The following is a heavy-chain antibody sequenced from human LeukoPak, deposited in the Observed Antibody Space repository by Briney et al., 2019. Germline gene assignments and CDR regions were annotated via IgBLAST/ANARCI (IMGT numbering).Heavy chain of an antibody. Sequence: ASVKVSCKASGYTFTSYDINWVRQATGQGLEWMGWMNPNSGNTGYAQKFQGRVTITADKSTSTAYMELSSLRSEDTAVYYCARDSDYYDSSGLDYWGQGTLVTVSS. CDR3: ARDSDYYDSSGLDY. V-gene: IGHV1-8*01. D-gene: IGHD3-22*01. J-gene: IGHJ4*02. CDR2: MNPNSGNT. CDR1: GYTFTSYD.